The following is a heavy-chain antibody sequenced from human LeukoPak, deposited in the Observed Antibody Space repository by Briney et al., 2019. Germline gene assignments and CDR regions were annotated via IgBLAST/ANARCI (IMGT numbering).Heavy chain of an antibody. V-gene: IGHV4-34*01. CDR1: GGSFSGYY. CDR3: VRRLTIFVGFMDV. J-gene: IGHJ6*03. Sequence: SETLSLTCAVYGGSFSGYYWSWIRQPPGKGLEWIGEINHSGSTNYNPSLKSRVTISVDTSKNQFSLKLSSVTAADTAVYYCVRRLTIFVGFMDVWGKGTRSPSP. D-gene: IGHD3-3*01. CDR2: INHSGST.